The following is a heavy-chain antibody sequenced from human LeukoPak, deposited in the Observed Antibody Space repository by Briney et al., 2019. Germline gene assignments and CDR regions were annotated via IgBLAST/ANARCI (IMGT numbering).Heavy chain of an antibody. CDR1: RFTSSRYW. V-gene: IGHV3-7*02. Sequence: GGSLRLSCAASRFTSSRYWMSWVRQAPGRGLEWVANIKQDGSEKYYVDSVKGRFTISRDNAKISVFLHMNSLRVEDTAVYYCASVFWGSSGYYFEYWGQGALVTVSS. CDR2: IKQDGSEK. CDR3: ASVFWGSSGYYFEY. J-gene: IGHJ4*02. D-gene: IGHD3-22*01.